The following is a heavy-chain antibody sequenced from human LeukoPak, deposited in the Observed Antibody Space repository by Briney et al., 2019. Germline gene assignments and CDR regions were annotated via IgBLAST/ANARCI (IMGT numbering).Heavy chain of an antibody. CDR3: ARSSLETAAEFDY. CDR2: IYYSGST. J-gene: IGHJ4*02. V-gene: IGHV4-59*01. Sequence: SETLSLTCTVSGGSISSYYWSWIRQPPGKGLEWIGYIYYSGSTNYNPSLKSRVTISVDTSKNQFSLKLSSVTAADTAVYYCARSSLETAAEFDYWGQGTLVTVSS. CDR1: GGSISSYY. D-gene: IGHD5-24*01.